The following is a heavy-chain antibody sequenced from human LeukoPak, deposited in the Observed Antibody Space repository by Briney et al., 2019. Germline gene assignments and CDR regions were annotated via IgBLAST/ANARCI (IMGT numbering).Heavy chain of an antibody. Sequence: SETLSLTCTVSGSISSYYWSWIRQPPGKGLEWIGYLYTSGSTNYNPSLTSRVTISVDTSKNQFSLDLSSVTAADTAVYYCARQKCTSTSCLTKNAFDIWGQGTMVTVSS. J-gene: IGHJ3*02. CDR3: ARQKCTSTSCLTKNAFDI. D-gene: IGHD2-2*01. CDR2: LYTSGST. CDR1: GSISSYY. V-gene: IGHV4-4*09.